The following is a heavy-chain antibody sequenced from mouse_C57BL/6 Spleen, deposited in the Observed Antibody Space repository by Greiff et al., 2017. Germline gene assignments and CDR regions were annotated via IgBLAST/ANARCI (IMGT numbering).Heavy chain of an antibody. D-gene: IGHD2-4*01. V-gene: IGHV5-16*01. CDR3: ARVDYDVGYFDY. CDR1: GFTFSDYY. J-gene: IGHJ2*01. CDR2: INYDGSST. Sequence: EVHLVESEGGLVQPGSSMKLSCTASGFTFSDYYMAWVRQVPEKGLEWVANINYDGSSTYYLDSLKSRFIISRDNAKNILYLQMSSLKSEDTATYYCARVDYDVGYFDYWGQGTTLTVSS.